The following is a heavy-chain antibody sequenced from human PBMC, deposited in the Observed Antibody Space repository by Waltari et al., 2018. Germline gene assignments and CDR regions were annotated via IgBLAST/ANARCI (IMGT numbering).Heavy chain of an antibody. CDR1: GFTFSTYS. Sequence: QVQLVESGGGVVQPGRSLRLSCAASGFTFSTYSMHWVRQAPGKGLEWVAFISYDGSNKYYADSVKGRCSSSRDNSENTMYLEMNSLRAEDTAVFYCAREQYELLWELDYWGQGTLGTVSS. D-gene: IGHD3-10*01. CDR3: AREQYELLWELDY. V-gene: IGHV3-30-3*01. CDR2: ISYDGSNK. J-gene: IGHJ4*02.